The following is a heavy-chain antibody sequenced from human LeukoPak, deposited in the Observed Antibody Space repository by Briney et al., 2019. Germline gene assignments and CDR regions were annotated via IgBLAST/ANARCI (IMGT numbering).Heavy chain of an antibody. J-gene: IGHJ3*02. V-gene: IGHV3-23*01. CDR1: GFTFSNYA. Sequence: GGALRLSCAASGFTFSNYAMSWVRQAPGKGLEWVSAISGSGGSTYYADSVKGRFTISRDNSKNTLYLQMNSLRAEDTAVYYCAKGSSGWQFYAFDIWGQGTMVTVSS. CDR2: ISGSGGST. D-gene: IGHD6-19*01. CDR3: AKGSSGWQFYAFDI.